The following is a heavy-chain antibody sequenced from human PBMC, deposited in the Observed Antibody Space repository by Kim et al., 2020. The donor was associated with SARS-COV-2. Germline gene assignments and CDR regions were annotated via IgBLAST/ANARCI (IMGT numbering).Heavy chain of an antibody. CDR1: GYTFTSYY. Sequence: ASVKVSCKASGYTFTSYYMHWVRQAPGQGLEWMGIINPSGGSTSYAQKFQGRVTMTRDTSTSTVYMELSSLRSEDTAVYYCAREFPYYDSSGYNQSPGYWGQGTLVTVSS. CDR2: INPSGGST. D-gene: IGHD3-22*01. CDR3: AREFPYYDSSGYNQSPGY. V-gene: IGHV1-46*01. J-gene: IGHJ4*02.